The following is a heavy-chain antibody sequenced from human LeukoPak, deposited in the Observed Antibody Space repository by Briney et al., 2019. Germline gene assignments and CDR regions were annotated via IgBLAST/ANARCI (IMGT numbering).Heavy chain of an antibody. CDR3: ARELRYSSNTFDI. V-gene: IGHV3-64*02. J-gene: IGHJ3*02. D-gene: IGHD5-18*01. Sequence: GGSLRLSCVASGFTFSTYRMHWVRQAPGKGLEYVSGINANGDSTYYAESVKGTFTVSRDNSKNTLYLQMGSLRADDMAIYCCARELRYSSNTFDIWGQGTMVTVSS. CDR1: GFTFSTYR. CDR2: INANGDST.